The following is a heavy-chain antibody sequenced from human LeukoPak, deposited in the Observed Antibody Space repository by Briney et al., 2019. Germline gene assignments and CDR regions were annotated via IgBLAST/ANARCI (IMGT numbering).Heavy chain of an antibody. Sequence: PGGSLRLSCVGPGFTFSSYTMDWVRQAPGKGLEWVSGIGGSGGSTYYADSVKGRFTISRDNAKNSLSLQMDSLRAEDTAVYYCARGTGTLTTDFDYWGQGTLVTVSS. CDR1: GFTFSSYT. CDR3: ARGTGTLTTDFDY. V-gene: IGHV3-23*01. CDR2: IGGSGGST. J-gene: IGHJ4*02. D-gene: IGHD1-7*01.